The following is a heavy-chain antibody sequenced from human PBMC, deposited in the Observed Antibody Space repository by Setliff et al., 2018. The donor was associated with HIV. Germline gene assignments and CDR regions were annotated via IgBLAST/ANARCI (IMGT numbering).Heavy chain of an antibody. Sequence: SETLSLTWSVSGGSIDSSDYYWGWIRQPPGKGLEWIGTVYYTGSTFYNPSLESRVTISVDTSKNQFSLKLRSVTATDTTVYYCARLILGELSLFGPYWYFDLWGRGTLVTVSS. CDR2: VYYTGST. D-gene: IGHD3-16*02. CDR1: GGSIDSSDYY. V-gene: IGHV4-39*01. CDR3: ARLILGELSLFGPYWYFDL. J-gene: IGHJ2*01.